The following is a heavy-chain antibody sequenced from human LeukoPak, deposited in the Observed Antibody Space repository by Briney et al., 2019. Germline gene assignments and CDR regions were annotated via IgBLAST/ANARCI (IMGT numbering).Heavy chain of an antibody. CDR2: INSHNGDT. CDR3: ASSIAVAGNDAFDI. V-gene: IGHV1-18*01. Sequence: AASVKVSCKASGYSFVFFGVSWVRQAPGQGLEWMGWINSHNGDTKYAERLQGRVFMTTDTSTSTSYMELRSLRSDDTAVYYCASSIAVAGNDAFDIWGQGTMVTVSS. D-gene: IGHD6-19*01. CDR1: GYSFVFFG. J-gene: IGHJ3*02.